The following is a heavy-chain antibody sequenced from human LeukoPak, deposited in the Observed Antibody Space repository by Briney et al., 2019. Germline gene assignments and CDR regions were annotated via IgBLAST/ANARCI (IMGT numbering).Heavy chain of an antibody. CDR2: INHSGST. CDR3: ARLGYSYGVDY. D-gene: IGHD5-18*01. V-gene: IGHV4-34*01. CDR1: GFTFSDYY. J-gene: IGHJ4*02. Sequence: LRLSCAASGFTFSDYYMSWIRQPPGKGLEWIGEINHSGSTNYNPSLKSRVTISVDTSKNQFSLKLSSVTAADTAVYYCARLGYSYGVDYWGQGTLVTVSS.